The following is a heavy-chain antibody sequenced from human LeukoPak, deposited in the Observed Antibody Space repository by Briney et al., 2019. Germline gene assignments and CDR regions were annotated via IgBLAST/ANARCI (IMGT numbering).Heavy chain of an antibody. V-gene: IGHV3-23*01. Sequence: GGSLRLSCAASGFTFTSSAMSWVRQAPGKGLEWVSAISGSGGSTYYADSVKGRFTISRDNSKNTLYLQMNSQRAEDTAVYYCAKAGYFDWPYYFDYWGQGTLVTVSS. D-gene: IGHD3-9*01. CDR1: GFTFTSSA. CDR3: AKAGYFDWPYYFDY. CDR2: ISGSGGST. J-gene: IGHJ4*02.